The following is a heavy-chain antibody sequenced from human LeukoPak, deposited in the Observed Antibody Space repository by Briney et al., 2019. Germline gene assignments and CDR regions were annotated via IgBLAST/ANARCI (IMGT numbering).Heavy chain of an antibody. J-gene: IGHJ4*02. Sequence: SETLSLTCAVYGGSFSGYYWSWIRQPPGKGLEWIGEINHSGSTNYNPSLKSRVTISVETSKNQFSLKLSSVTAADTAVYYCASSQGDTAMATSGYYFDYWGQGTLVTVSS. CDR1: GGSFSGYY. D-gene: IGHD5-18*01. CDR2: INHSGST. CDR3: ASSQGDTAMATSGYYFDY. V-gene: IGHV4-34*01.